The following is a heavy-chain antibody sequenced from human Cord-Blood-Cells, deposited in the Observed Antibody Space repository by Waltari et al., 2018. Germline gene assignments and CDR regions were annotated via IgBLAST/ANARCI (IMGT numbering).Heavy chain of an antibody. CDR2: IYYSGTT. V-gene: IGHV4-39*01. J-gene: IGHJ4*02. D-gene: IGHD3-22*01. CDR1: GGSISSSSYY. Sequence: QLQLQESGPGLVKPSETLSLTCTVSGGSISSSSYYWGWIRQPPGKGLEWIGSIYYSGTTYHNPPLKSRVTISVDTSNNHFSLKLSSVTAADTAVYYCARHTGGYYYDSSGYYQIDYWGQGTLVTVSS. CDR3: ARHTGGYYYDSSGYYQIDY.